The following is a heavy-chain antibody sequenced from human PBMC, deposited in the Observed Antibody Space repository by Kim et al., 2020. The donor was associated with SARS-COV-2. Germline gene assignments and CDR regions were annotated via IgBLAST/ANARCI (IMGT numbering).Heavy chain of an antibody. CDR2: IFRTGST. V-gene: IGHV4-30-2*01. CDR3: ARGGIVGATPGPFHI. D-gene: IGHD1-26*01. CDR1: GASITSENYS. Sequence: SETLSLTCAVSGASITSENYSWNWIRQPPGKGLEWIGYIFRTGSTYYNPSLKSRLTISLDRSNNHFSLRLNSVTAADTAVYYCARGGIVGATPGPFHIWG. J-gene: IGHJ3*02.